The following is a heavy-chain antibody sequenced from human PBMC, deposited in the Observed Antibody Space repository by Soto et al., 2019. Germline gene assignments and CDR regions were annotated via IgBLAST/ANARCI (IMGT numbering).Heavy chain of an antibody. CDR2: ISYDGSNK. J-gene: IGHJ4*02. CDR1: GFTFSSYG. D-gene: IGHD6-19*01. Sequence: ESGGGVVQPGRSLRLSCAASGFTFSSYGMHWVRQAPGKGLEWVAVISYDGSNKYYADSVKGRFTISRDNSKNTLYLQMNSLRAEDTAVYYCAKDSTQAGIAVAGLPGDYWGQGTLVTVSS. V-gene: IGHV3-30*18. CDR3: AKDSTQAGIAVAGLPGDY.